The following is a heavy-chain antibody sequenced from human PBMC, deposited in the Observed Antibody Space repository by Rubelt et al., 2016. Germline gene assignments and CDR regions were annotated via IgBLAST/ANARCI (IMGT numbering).Heavy chain of an antibody. CDR2: INTKTGNP. CDR1: GYNLTTSS. J-gene: IGHJ4*02. V-gene: IGHV7-4-1*02. D-gene: IGHD1-14*01. CDR3: AREVLRGDY. Sequence: QVQLVQSGSELKEPGASVKVSCKASGYNLTTSSIIWVRQAPGQGLEWMAWINTKTGNPTYAQGFTGRFVLSLDTSVKTAYLQISSLKAEDTAVYYCAREVLRGDYWGQGTLVTVSS.